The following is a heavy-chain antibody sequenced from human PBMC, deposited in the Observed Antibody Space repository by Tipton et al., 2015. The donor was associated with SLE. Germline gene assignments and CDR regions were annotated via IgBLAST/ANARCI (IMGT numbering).Heavy chain of an antibody. CDR1: GGSISSHY. CDR3: ARGHDSSSPY. V-gene: IGHV4-59*11. CDR2: IYYSGST. J-gene: IGHJ4*02. Sequence: LRLSCTVSGGSISSHYWSWIRQPPGKGLEWISYIYYSGSTDYNPSLKSRVTMSVDTSKNQFSLKLSSVTAADTAVYYCARGHDSSSPYWGQGTLVTVSS. D-gene: IGHD6-13*01.